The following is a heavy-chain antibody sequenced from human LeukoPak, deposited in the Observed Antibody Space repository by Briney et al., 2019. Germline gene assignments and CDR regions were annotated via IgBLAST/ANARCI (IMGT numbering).Heavy chain of an antibody. CDR3: AKSRCSSTSCYGTSLFYYYYMDV. V-gene: IGHV3-7*03. Sequence: PGGSLRLSCTPSGFSLSNFWMSWVRQAPGKGLEWLANIRYDGGSKYYLDSMRGRFTISRDNAKNSLYLQMNSLRAEDTAVYHCAKSRCSSTSCYGTSLFYYYYMDVWGKGTTVTVSS. CDR1: GFSLSNFW. CDR2: IRYDGGSK. D-gene: IGHD2-2*01. J-gene: IGHJ6*03.